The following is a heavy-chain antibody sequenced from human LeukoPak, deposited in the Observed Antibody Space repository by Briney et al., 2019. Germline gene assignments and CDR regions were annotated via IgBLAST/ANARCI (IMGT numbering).Heavy chain of an antibody. CDR1: GFTFSSYA. V-gene: IGHV3-23*01. J-gene: IGHJ4*02. CDR3: AKERVYYYDSSGYLTPSGEYFDY. CDR2: INGSGGST. D-gene: IGHD3-22*01. Sequence: PGGSLRLSCAASGFTFSSYAMSWVRQAPGKGLEWVSAINGSGGSTSYADSVKGRFTISRDNSKNTLYLQMNSLRAGDTAVYYCAKERVYYYDSSGYLTPSGEYFDYWGQGTLVTVPS.